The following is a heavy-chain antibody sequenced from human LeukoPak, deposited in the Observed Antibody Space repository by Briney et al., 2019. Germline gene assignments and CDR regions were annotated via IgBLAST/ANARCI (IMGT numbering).Heavy chain of an antibody. V-gene: IGHV4-59*01. CDR3: ARVSDYGGIFDI. J-gene: IGHJ3*02. Sequence: SETRSLTCTVSGGSISSSYWSWVRQPPGKGLEWIGYIYYSGSANYNPSLKSRVTISVDTSKNQVSLKLSSVNAADTAVYYCARVSDYGGIFDIWGQGTMVTVSS. CDR2: IYYSGSA. CDR1: GGSISSSY. D-gene: IGHD4-23*01.